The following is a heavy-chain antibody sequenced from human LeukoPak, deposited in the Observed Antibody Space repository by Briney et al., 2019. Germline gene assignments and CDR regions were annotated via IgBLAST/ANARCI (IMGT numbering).Heavy chain of an antibody. D-gene: IGHD6-13*01. Sequence: SGGSLRLSCAASGFTFSRSAVTWVRQTPGKGLDWVSSISSSGNTYYADSVKGRFTISRDNSKNMLYLQMNSLRAEDTAVYYCVKGRISEDGLDFWGQGTLVTVSS. J-gene: IGHJ4*02. V-gene: IGHV3-23*01. CDR2: ISSSGNT. CDR1: GFTFSRSA. CDR3: VKGRISEDGLDF.